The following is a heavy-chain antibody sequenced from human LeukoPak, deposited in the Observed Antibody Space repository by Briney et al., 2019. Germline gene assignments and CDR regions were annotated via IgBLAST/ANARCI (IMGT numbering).Heavy chain of an antibody. J-gene: IGHJ5*01. CDR1: GGSFSGYY. CDR3: ARAMVLEGWFDS. D-gene: IGHD3-10*01. Sequence: SETLSLTCAVYGGSFSGYYWSWIRQPPGKGLEWIGEINHSGSTNYNPSLKSRVTISVDTSRSQFSLKLSSVTATDTAVYYCARAMVLEGWFDSWGQGILVTVSS. V-gene: IGHV4-34*01. CDR2: INHSGST.